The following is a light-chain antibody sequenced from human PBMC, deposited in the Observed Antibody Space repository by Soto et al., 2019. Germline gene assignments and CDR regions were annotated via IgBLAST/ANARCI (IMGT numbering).Light chain of an antibody. Sequence: EIVLTQSPGTVSLSPGERATLSCRASQSVSSTYSAWYQQKPGQAPRLLIYAASSRATGIPERFRGSGSGTEFPLTISRLEAEDSAVYYRQQYTTSPEWTFGQGTKVEIK. J-gene: IGKJ1*01. CDR1: QSVSSTY. V-gene: IGKV3-20*01. CDR2: AAS. CDR3: QQYTTSPEWT.